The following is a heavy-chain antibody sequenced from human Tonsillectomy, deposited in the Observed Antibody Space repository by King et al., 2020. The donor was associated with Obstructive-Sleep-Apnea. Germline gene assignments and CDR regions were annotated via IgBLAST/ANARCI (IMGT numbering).Heavy chain of an antibody. D-gene: IGHD5-18*01. CDR1: GYSFTSYW. CDR3: AGGYRYGSDY. Sequence: QLVQSGAEGKKPGESLRISCKGCGYSFTSYWISWVRQMPGKGLEWMGRIDPSDSYTNYRPSFQAHVTISADKSISTAYLQWSSLKASDTAMYYCAGGYRYGSDYWGQGTLVTVSS. CDR2: IDPSDSYT. J-gene: IGHJ4*02. V-gene: IGHV5-10-1*01.